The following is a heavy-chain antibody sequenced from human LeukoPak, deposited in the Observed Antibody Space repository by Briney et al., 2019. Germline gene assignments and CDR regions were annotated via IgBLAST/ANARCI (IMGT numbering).Heavy chain of an antibody. Sequence: GGSLRLSCAASGFTFSNYAMNWVRQAPGKGLEWVSTISGSGGSTSYADSAKGRFTISRDNSKNTLCLQMNSLRAEDTAAYSCATGDRGYYRPFDYWGQGTLVTVSS. D-gene: IGHD3-22*01. CDR2: ISGSGGST. CDR3: ATGDRGYYRPFDY. V-gene: IGHV3-23*01. J-gene: IGHJ4*02. CDR1: GFTFSNYA.